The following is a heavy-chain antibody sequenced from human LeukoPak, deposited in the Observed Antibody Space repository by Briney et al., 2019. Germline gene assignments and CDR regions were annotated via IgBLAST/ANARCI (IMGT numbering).Heavy chain of an antibody. CDR1: GYSFTSYW. J-gene: IGHJ4*02. D-gene: IGHD6-19*01. CDR2: IYPGDSDT. V-gene: IGHV5-51*01. Sequence: GESLKISCKASGYSFTSYWIAWVRQMPGKGLEWMGIIYPGDSDTRYSPSFQGQVTISADKSTSTAYLQWRRLKASDTAMYYCARVQWHFDYWGQGTLVTVSS. CDR3: ARVQWHFDY.